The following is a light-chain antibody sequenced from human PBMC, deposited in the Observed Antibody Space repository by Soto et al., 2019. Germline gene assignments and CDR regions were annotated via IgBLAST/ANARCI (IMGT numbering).Light chain of an antibody. Sequence: EIVFTQSPATLSLSPGERATLSCRASQSVGSDFLAWYQQKPGQSPRLLIHGASSRATGIPDRFSGSGSGTDFTLTINRLEPEDFAVYYCHQYGISPPVTFGQGTRLEI. CDR3: HQYGISPPVT. CDR1: QSVGSDF. V-gene: IGKV3-20*01. J-gene: IGKJ5*01. CDR2: GAS.